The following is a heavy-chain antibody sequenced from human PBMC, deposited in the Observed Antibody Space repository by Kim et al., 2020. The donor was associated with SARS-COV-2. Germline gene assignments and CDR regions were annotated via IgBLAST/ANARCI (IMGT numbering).Heavy chain of an antibody. CDR3: ARDFYGSGSYYNEYYFDY. J-gene: IGHJ4*02. Sequence: KSRVTISVDTSNNQFSLKLGSVTAADTAVYYCARDFYGSGSYYNEYYFDYWGQGTLVTVSS. D-gene: IGHD3-10*01. V-gene: IGHV4-39*07.